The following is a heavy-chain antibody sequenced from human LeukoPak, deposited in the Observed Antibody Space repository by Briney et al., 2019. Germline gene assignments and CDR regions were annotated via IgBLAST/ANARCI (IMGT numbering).Heavy chain of an antibody. V-gene: IGHV1-69*02. J-gene: IGHJ4*02. CDR3: ARVIIGTCLWF. D-gene: IGHD1-14*01. Sequence: ASVTLSFTGAVGTCSCYTINWVRQAPGQGLEWMGRIIPTLEIANYAQKFQGRVTITADKSTSTAYMELSSLRPEDTAVYYCARVIIGTCLWFWGQGTLVTVSS. CDR1: VGTCSCYT. CDR2: IIPTLEIA.